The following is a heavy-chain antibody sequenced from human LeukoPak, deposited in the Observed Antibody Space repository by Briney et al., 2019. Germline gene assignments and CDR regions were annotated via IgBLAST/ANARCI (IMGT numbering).Heavy chain of an antibody. V-gene: IGHV4-34*01. J-gene: IGHJ6*02. Sequence: PSETLSLTCAVYGGSFSGYYWSWIRQPPGKGLEWIGEINHSGSTNYNPSLKSRVTISVDTSKNQFSLKLGSVTAADTAVYYCARGVLEWLPRYYYYGMDVWGQGTTVTVSS. CDR1: GGSFSGYY. CDR2: INHSGST. D-gene: IGHD3-3*01. CDR3: ARGVLEWLPRYYYYGMDV.